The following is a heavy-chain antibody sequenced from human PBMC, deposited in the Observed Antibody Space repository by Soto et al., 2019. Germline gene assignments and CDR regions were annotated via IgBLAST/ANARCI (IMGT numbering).Heavy chain of an antibody. V-gene: IGHV3-30*18. Sequence: ESGGGVVQPGRSLRLSCAASGFTFSTYGIHWVRQAPGKGLEWVAVISYDGSNKYYGDSVKGRFTISRDSSKNKVYLQMNSLRAEDTAVYYCAKDRGGYCSGGSCCPVDNWGPGTLVTVSS. CDR1: GFTFSTYG. CDR2: ISYDGSNK. D-gene: IGHD2-15*01. CDR3: AKDRGGYCSGGSCCPVDN. J-gene: IGHJ4*02.